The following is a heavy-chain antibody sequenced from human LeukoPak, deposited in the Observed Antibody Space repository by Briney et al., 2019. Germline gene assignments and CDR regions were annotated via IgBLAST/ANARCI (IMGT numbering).Heavy chain of an antibody. D-gene: IGHD3-3*01. CDR1: GYTFTSYD. Sequence: GASVKVSCKASGYTFTSYDINWVRQATGQGLEWMGWMNPNSGNTGYAQKFQGRVTITRNTTISTAYMELSSLRSEDTAVYYCARGKGRFLEPDAFDIWGQGTMVTVSS. CDR2: MNPNSGNT. J-gene: IGHJ3*02. CDR3: ARGKGRFLEPDAFDI. V-gene: IGHV1-8*03.